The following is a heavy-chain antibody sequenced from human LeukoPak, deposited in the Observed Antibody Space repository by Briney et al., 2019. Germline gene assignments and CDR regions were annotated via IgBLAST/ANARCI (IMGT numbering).Heavy chain of an antibody. Sequence: ASVKVSCKASGYTVTYFYIHWMRQAPGQGLEWMGWINPNSGGTNFAQQFQGRVTMTRDTSISTAYMELSSLTSDDTAVYYCARDLKTRYYYDSSASYSLDAFDIWGQGTVVTVS. CDR3: ARDLKTRYYYDSSASYSLDAFDI. CDR2: INPNSGGT. V-gene: IGHV1-2*02. CDR1: GYTVTYFY. D-gene: IGHD3-22*01. J-gene: IGHJ3*02.